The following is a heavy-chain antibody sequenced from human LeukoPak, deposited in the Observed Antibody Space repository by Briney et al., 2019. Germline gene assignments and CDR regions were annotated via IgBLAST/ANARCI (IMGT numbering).Heavy chain of an antibody. CDR2: ISYDGSNK. CDR3: VRSAKTSDY. J-gene: IGHJ4*02. V-gene: IGHV3-30*04. CDR1: GFTFSSYA. Sequence: GGSLRLSCAASGFTFSSYAMHWVRQAPGKGLEWVAVISYDGSNKYYADSVKGRFTISRDNSKNTLYLQMNSLRAEDTAVYYCVRSAKTSDYWGQGTLVTVSS.